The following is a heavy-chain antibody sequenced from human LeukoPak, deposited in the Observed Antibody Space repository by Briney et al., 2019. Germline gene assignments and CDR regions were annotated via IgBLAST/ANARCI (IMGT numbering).Heavy chain of an antibody. V-gene: IGHV4-39*07. J-gene: IGHJ5*02. CDR1: GDSIRSSNYF. CDR3: VREPLRMAVAGINYFDP. CDR2: IYYTGNT. D-gene: IGHD6-19*01. Sequence: SETLSLTCSVSGDSIRSSNYFWGWIRQPPGKGLEWIGTIYYTGNTYYNPSLKSRVTISVDTAKNQFSLKLISMTAADTAIYYCVREPLRMAVAGINYFDPWGQGSLVTVSS.